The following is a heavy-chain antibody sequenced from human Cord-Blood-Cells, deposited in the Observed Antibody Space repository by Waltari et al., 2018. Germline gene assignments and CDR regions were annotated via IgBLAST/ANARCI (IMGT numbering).Heavy chain of an antibody. Sequence: QVQLQESGPGLVKPSETLSLPCTVSGGSVSSGSYYWSWIRQPPGKGLEWIGYIYYSGSTNYHPSLKSRVTISVDTSKNQFSLKLSSVTAADTAVYYCARDSRNYDFGSGYDYWGQGTLVPVSS. V-gene: IGHV4-61*01. J-gene: IGHJ4*02. CDR1: GGSVSSGSYY. CDR3: ARDSRNYDFGSGYDY. D-gene: IGHD3-3*01. CDR2: IYYSGST.